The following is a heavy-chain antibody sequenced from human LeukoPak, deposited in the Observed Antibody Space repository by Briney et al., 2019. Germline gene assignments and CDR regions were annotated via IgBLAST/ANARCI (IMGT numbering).Heavy chain of an antibody. Sequence: PSETLSLTCGVPGGSIRNTNWWSWVRQPPGQGLEWIGEISLTGLTHYNPSLESRVTVSLGKSKNQLSLSLTSVTDADMYVYCSSENAAFSPFGYWGQGILVTV. CDR3: SENAAFSPFGY. J-gene: IGHJ4*02. CDR2: ISLTGLT. D-gene: IGHD3-10*01. V-gene: IGHV4-4*02. CDR1: GGSIRNTNW.